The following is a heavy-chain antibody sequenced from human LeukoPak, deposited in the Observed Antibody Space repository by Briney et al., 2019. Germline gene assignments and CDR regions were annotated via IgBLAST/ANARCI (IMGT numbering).Heavy chain of an antibody. V-gene: IGHV3-23*01. D-gene: IGHD2-2*01. J-gene: IGHJ4*02. CDR1: GFTFSSYG. Sequence: PGGSLRLSCAASGFTFSSYGMSWVRQAPGKGLEWVSAISGSGGSTYYADSVKGRFTISRDNSKNTLYLQMNSLRAEDTAVYYCSRDRHCIGSTCYGLWGQGTRVTVYS. CDR3: SRDRHCIGSTCYGL. CDR2: ISGSGGST.